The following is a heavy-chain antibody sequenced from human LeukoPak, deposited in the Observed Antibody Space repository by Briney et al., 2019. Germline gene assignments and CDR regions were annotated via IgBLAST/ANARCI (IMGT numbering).Heavy chain of an antibody. V-gene: IGHV3-33*08. CDR2: IWYDGSNK. CDR1: GFTLSSYG. CDR3: ARAGYCSGGSCSGGYYFDY. Sequence: PGGSLRLSCATSGFTLSSYGMHWVRQAPGKGLEWVAVIWYDGSNKYYADSVKGRFTISRDNSKNTLYLQMNSLRAEDTAVYYCARAGYCSGGSCSGGYYFDYWGQGTLVTVSS. J-gene: IGHJ4*02. D-gene: IGHD2-15*01.